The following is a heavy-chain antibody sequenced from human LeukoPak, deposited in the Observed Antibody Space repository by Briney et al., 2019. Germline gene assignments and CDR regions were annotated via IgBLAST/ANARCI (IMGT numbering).Heavy chain of an antibody. J-gene: IGHJ4*02. Sequence: GGSLRLSCAASGFTLSSYGMSWVRQAPGKGLEWVAVISYDGSNKYYADSVKGRFTISRDNSKSTLYLQMNSLRDEDTAVYYCARNSHEGGEGFDHWGQGTLVTVSS. CDR2: ISYDGSNK. CDR1: GFTLSSYG. V-gene: IGHV3-30*03. D-gene: IGHD3-16*01. CDR3: ARNSHEGGEGFDH.